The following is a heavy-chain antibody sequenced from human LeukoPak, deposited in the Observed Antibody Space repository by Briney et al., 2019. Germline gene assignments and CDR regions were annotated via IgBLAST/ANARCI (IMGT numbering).Heavy chain of an antibody. CDR1: GFTFSSYG. D-gene: IGHD6-13*01. CDR3: AKSSYSSSWYVFYYGMDV. J-gene: IGHJ6*04. Sequence: PGRSLRLSCAASGFTFSSYGMHWVRQAPGKGLEWVAVISYDGSNKYYADSVKGRFTISRDNSKNTLYLQMNSLRAEDTAVYYCAKSSYSSSWYVFYYGMDVWGIGTTVTVSS. CDR2: ISYDGSNK. V-gene: IGHV3-30*18.